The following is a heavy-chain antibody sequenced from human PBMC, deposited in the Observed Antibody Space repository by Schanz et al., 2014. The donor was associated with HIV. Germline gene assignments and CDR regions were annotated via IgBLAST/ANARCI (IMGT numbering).Heavy chain of an antibody. J-gene: IGHJ4*02. Sequence: VQLLESGGGFVQPGGSLRLSCAASGFTFSDYSMHWVRQAPGKALEWVAVISHDGTNKFYAGSVKDRFTISRDNAKNTLYLQMTALRTDDTAVYYCAKPEYDSSGNSQSHFDYWGPGTLVTVSS. V-gene: IGHV3-30-3*02. D-gene: IGHD3-22*01. CDR2: ISHDGTNK. CDR1: GFTFSDYS. CDR3: AKPEYDSSGNSQSHFDY.